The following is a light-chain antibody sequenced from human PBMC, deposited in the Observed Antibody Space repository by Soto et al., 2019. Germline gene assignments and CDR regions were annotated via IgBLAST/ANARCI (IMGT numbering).Light chain of an antibody. V-gene: IGLV2-14*01. CDR3: SSYTSSSTQV. J-gene: IGLJ1*01. Sequence: QSALTQPASVSGSPGQSITISCTGTSSDVGGYNYVSWYQQHPGKAPKLMIYEVSNRPSGVSNRFSGSKSGNTASLTISGLQAEDEADYYCSSYTSSSTQVFGTGNKVTVL. CDR1: SSDVGGYNY. CDR2: EVS.